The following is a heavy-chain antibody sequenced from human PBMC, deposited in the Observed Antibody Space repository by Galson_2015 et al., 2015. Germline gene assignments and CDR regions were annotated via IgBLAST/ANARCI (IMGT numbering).Heavy chain of an antibody. CDR2: IWYDGTNT. J-gene: IGHJ6*02. CDR3: GRDTGIGVYYQGMDV. V-gene: IGHV3-33*01. D-gene: IGHD6-19*01. Sequence: SLRLSFAASGFTFSRYGMNWVRQAPGKGLEWVALIWYDGTNTYYADSAKGRFTISRDNSKNTLYLQMNSLRAEDTAVYFCGRDTGIGVYYQGMDVWGQGTTVTVSS. CDR1: GFTFSRYG.